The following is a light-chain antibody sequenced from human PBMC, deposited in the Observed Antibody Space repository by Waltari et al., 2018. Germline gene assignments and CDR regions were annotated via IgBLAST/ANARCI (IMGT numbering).Light chain of an antibody. CDR2: KAS. J-gene: IGKJ2*01. Sequence: DIQMTQSPSSLSASVGDTVTITCRASQSISDWLAWYQQKPGKAPILLIYKASILKSWVPSRFSGSGSGTQFTLTISSLQPGDFATYFCQQYNTYTSFGQGTKLEIK. V-gene: IGKV1-5*03. CDR3: QQYNTYTS. CDR1: QSISDW.